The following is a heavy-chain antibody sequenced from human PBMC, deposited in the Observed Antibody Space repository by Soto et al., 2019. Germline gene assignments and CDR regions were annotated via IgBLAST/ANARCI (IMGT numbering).Heavy chain of an antibody. Sequence: PGGSPRLSCAASGFTFRSYAMSWVRQAAGKGLEWVSVISYSSGTTYYADSVKGRFTISRDNSKNTLYLQMNSLRAEDTAVYYGAKDITMVRGHSVWGQGTLVNVSS. D-gene: IGHD3-10*01. CDR3: AKDITMVRGHSV. CDR2: ISYSSGTT. J-gene: IGHJ4*02. V-gene: IGHV3-23*01. CDR1: GFTFRSYA.